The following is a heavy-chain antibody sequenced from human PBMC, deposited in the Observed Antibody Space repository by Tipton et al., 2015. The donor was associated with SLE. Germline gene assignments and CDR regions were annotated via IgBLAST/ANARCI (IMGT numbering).Heavy chain of an antibody. CDR2: IYHSGNT. D-gene: IGHD3-3*01. CDR3: ARSPDFGVPGAFDI. J-gene: IGHJ3*02. Sequence: TLSLTCTVSGGSISNYSWSWIRQPPGKGLEWIGSIYHSGNTYSNPSLKSRVTISVDKSKNQFSLKLSSVTAADTAVYYCARSPDFGVPGAFDIWGQGTMVTVS. V-gene: IGHV4-59*12. CDR1: GGSISNYS.